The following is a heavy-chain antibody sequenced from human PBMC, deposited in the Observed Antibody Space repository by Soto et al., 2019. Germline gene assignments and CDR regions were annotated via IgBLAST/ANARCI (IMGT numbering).Heavy chain of an antibody. D-gene: IGHD1-26*01. CDR2: LGAARDP. Sequence: EVQLVESGGGSVQPGESLRLSCAASGFSFRDYDMHWVRQRKGKGLEWDSALGAARDPYYVGSVKGRFSVSRDNAQNSLFLQMTNLRVDDTAVYFCARAYLGRLPRRADYYYAMDVWGRGTTVTVSS. J-gene: IGHJ6*02. CDR3: ARAYLGRLPRRADYYYAMDV. V-gene: IGHV3-13*05. CDR1: GFSFRDYD.